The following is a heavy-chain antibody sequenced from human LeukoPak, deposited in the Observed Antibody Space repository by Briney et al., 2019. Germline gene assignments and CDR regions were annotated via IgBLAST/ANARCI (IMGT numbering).Heavy chain of an antibody. Sequence: PGGSLRLSCAASGFTFTTNYMTWVRQAPGKGLEGVSIIYSGGYTDYADSVKGRFTISRDNSKNTLDLQMNSLRAEDTAVYYCARRLEYSGSKGVFDYWGQGTLVTVSS. CDR1: GFTFTTNY. CDR3: ARRLEYSGSKGVFDY. D-gene: IGHD1-26*01. J-gene: IGHJ4*02. V-gene: IGHV3-66*01. CDR2: IYSGGYT.